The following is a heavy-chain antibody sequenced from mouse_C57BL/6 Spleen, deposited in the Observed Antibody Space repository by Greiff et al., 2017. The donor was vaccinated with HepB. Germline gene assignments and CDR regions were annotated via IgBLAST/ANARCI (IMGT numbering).Heavy chain of an antibody. J-gene: IGHJ1*03. V-gene: IGHV1-72*01. CDR2: IDPNSGGT. CDR1: GYTFTSYW. Sequence: QVQLKQPGAELVKPGASVKLSCKASGYTFTSYWMHWVKQRPGRGLEWIGRIDPNSGGTKYNEKFKSKATLTVDKPSSTAYMQLSSLTSEDSAVYYCARTRNYYGSWYFDVWGTGTTVTVSS. CDR3: ARTRNYYGSWYFDV. D-gene: IGHD1-1*01.